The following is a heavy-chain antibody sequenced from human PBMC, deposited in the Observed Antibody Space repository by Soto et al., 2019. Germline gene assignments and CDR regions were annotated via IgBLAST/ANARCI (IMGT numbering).Heavy chain of an antibody. D-gene: IGHD3-10*01. Sequence: QMQLVQSGPEVKKPGTSVKVSCKASGFTFTDSALRWVRQARGQRLECIGWIVVGSNNTNYAQTFHERVTITRDMSASTVYMEVSSLRSDDTAVYYCATETPSGGMDVWGQGTTVTVSS. CDR3: ATETPSGGMDV. J-gene: IGHJ6*02. CDR2: IVVGSNNT. CDR1: GFTFTDSA. V-gene: IGHV1-58*01.